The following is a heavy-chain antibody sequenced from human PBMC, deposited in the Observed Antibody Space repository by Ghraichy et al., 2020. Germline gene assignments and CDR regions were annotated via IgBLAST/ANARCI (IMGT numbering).Heavy chain of an antibody. CDR2: IWYDGSNK. Sequence: GESLNISCAASGFTFSSYGMHWVRQAPGKGLEWVAVIWYDGSNKYYADSVKGRFTISRDNSKNTLYLQMNSLRAEDTAVYYCASWYGGLDYWGQGTLVTVSS. CDR1: GFTFSSYG. J-gene: IGHJ4*02. V-gene: IGHV3-33*01. D-gene: IGHD3-16*01. CDR3: ASWYGGLDY.